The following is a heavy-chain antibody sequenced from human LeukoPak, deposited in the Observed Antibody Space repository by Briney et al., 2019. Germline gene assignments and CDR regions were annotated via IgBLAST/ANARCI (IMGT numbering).Heavy chain of an antibody. J-gene: IGHJ4*02. CDR2: ISAYNGNT. D-gene: IGHD3-3*01. V-gene: IGHV1-18*01. Sequence: GASVKVSCKASGYTFTSYDINWVRQATGQGLEWMGWISAYNGNTNYAQKLQGRVTMTTDTSTSTAYMELRSLRSDDTAVYYCARVPANYDFWSGYPHFDYWGQGTLVTVSS. CDR1: GYTFTSYD. CDR3: ARVPANYDFWSGYPHFDY.